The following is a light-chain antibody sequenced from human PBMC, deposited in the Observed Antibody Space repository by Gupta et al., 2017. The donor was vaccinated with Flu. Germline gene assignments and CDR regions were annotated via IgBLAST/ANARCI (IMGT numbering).Light chain of an antibody. CDR1: SSDVGDYNY. Sequence: QSALTQPAAVSGSPGQSIPIPCPGTSSDVGDYNYVSWYQQHPGKAPKLLIYEVTNRPSGVSDRFSGSKSGNTASLTISWLQAEDEADYYCSSYTYSSTLQGIFGGGTKLTVL. CDR3: SSYTYSSTLQGI. J-gene: IGLJ2*01. CDR2: EVT. V-gene: IGLV2-14*01.